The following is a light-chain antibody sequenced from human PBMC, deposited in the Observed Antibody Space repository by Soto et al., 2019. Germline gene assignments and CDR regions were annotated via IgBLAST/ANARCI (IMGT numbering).Light chain of an antibody. CDR2: ANN. J-gene: IGLJ1*01. V-gene: IGLV1-44*01. CDR1: SSNIGNNP. Sequence: QPVLTQPPSASATPGQRVTISCSGSSSNIGNNPVNWYRQLPGTAPKLLIYANNQRPSGVPDRFSGSKSGTSASLAISGLQSEDEADYYCAAWDDSQNAYVFGTGTKVTVL. CDR3: AAWDDSQNAYV.